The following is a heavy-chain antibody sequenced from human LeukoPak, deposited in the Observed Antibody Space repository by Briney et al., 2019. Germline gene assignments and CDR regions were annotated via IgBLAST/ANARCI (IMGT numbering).Heavy chain of an antibody. CDR1: GGSISSYY. Sequence: SETLSLTCTVSGGSISSYYWSWIRQPPGKGLEWIGYIYYSGSTNYNPSLKSRVTISVDTSRNQFSLKLSSVTAADTAVYYCARQAYYDFWSGRIMRGYYFDYWGQGTLVTVSS. CDR3: ARQAYYDFWSGRIMRGYYFDY. V-gene: IGHV4-59*08. CDR2: IYYSGST. D-gene: IGHD3-3*01. J-gene: IGHJ4*02.